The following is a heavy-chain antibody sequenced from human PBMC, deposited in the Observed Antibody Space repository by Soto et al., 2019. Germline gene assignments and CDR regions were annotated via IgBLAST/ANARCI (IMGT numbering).Heavy chain of an antibody. V-gene: IGHV3-48*03. D-gene: IGHD6-13*01. CDR3: ARDMSSSSRGMDV. J-gene: IGHJ6*02. Sequence: GGSLRLSCVGSGFTFRTYEINWVRQAPGRGLEWVSYISSSADSIYYADSVKGRFTISRDNAKNSLFLQMNSLRAEDTAIYYCARDMSSSSRGMDVWGQGTTVAVSS. CDR1: GFTFRTYE. CDR2: ISSSADSI.